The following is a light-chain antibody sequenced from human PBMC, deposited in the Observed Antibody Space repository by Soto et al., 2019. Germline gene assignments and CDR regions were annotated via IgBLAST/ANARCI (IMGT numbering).Light chain of an antibody. CDR3: SSYAGSNSVL. CDR1: SSDVGGYNY. Sequence: QYALTQPPSASGSPGQSLTISCTGTSSDVGGYNYVSWYQQHPGKAPKLMIYEVSKRSSGVPDRFSGSKSGNTASLTVSGLQADDEADYYCSSYAGSNSVLFGGGTQLTVL. CDR2: EVS. V-gene: IGLV2-8*01. J-gene: IGLJ2*01.